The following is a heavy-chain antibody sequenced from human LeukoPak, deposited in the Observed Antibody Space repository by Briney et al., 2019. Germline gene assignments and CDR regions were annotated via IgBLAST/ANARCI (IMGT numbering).Heavy chain of an antibody. J-gene: IGHJ4*02. CDR2: ISYDGGNK. CDR3: AKLGIDTAMVTGGLSDY. D-gene: IGHD5-18*01. CDR1: GFTFSSYG. V-gene: IGHV3-30*18. Sequence: GRSLRLSCAASGFTFSSYGMHWVRQAPGKGLESVAVISYDGGNKYYADSVKGRFTISRDNSKNTLYLQMNSLRAEDTAVYYCAKLGIDTAMVTGGLSDYWGQGTLVTVSS.